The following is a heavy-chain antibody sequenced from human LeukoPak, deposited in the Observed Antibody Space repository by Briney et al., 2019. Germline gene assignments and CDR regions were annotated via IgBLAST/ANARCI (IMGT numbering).Heavy chain of an antibody. J-gene: IGHJ3*01. CDR2: IDPSDSYT. V-gene: IGHV5-10-1*01. Sequence: GESLKISCQTSGYTFIHYWISWVRQVPGKGLEWMGRIDPSDSYTNYGPPFQGHITISADRSLNTSYLQWSGLQASDIAIYFCARHGPTYFYDSSGVDVWGRGTMVIVSS. CDR1: GYTFIHYW. D-gene: IGHD3-22*01. CDR3: ARHGPTYFYDSSGVDV.